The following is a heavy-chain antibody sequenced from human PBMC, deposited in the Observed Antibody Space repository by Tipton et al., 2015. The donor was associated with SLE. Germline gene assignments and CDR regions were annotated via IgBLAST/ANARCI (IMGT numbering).Heavy chain of an antibody. CDR3: ARYGGAAAAGFDY. Sequence: TLSLTCTVSGGSISSSGYFWVWIRQPPGKGLEWIGSLFYSGSTSYNPSLKSRVTISSDTSKSHFSLRLTSVTAADTAVYYCARYGGAAAAGFDYWGQGTLVTVTS. D-gene: IGHD6-25*01. CDR1: GGSISSSGYF. CDR2: LFYSGST. V-gene: IGHV4-39*07. J-gene: IGHJ4*02.